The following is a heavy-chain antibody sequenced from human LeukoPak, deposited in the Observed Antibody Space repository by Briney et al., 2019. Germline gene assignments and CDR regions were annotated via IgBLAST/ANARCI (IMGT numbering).Heavy chain of an antibody. Sequence: GGSLRLSCAASGLTFSSYGMSWVRQAPGKGLEWVSAISGSGGSTYYADSVKGRFTISRDNSKNTLYLQMNSLRAEDTAVYYCVRDYYDSSGTDAFDIWGQETMVAVSS. CDR3: VRDYYDSSGTDAFDI. J-gene: IGHJ3*02. V-gene: IGHV3-23*01. CDR1: GLTFSSYG. D-gene: IGHD3-22*01. CDR2: ISGSGGST.